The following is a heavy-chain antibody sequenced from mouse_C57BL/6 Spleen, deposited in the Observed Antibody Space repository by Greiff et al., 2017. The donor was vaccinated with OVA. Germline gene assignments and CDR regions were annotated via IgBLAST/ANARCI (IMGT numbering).Heavy chain of an antibody. V-gene: IGHV1-52*01. J-gene: IGHJ4*01. CDR3: ARARDYYAMDY. Sequence: QVHVKQPGAELVRPGSSVKLSCKASGYTFTSYWMHWVKQRPIQGLEWIGNIDPSDSETHYNQKFKDKATLTVDKSSSTAYMQLSSLTSEDSAVYYCARARDYYAMDYWGQGTSVTVSS. CDR1: GYTFTSYW. CDR2: IDPSDSET.